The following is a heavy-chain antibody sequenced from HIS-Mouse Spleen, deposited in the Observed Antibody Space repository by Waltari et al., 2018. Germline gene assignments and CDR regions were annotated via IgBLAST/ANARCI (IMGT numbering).Heavy chain of an antibody. CDR3: AREIPYSSSWYDWYFDL. D-gene: IGHD6-13*01. V-gene: IGHV4-39*07. J-gene: IGHJ2*01. Sequence: QLQLQESGPGLVKPSETLSLTCTVSCGSISSSSSYWGWIRQPPGKGLGWIGSIYYSGSTYYNPSLKSRVTISVDTSKNQFSLKLSSVTAADTAVYYCAREIPYSSSWYDWYFDLWGRGTLVTVSS. CDR1: CGSISSSSSY. CDR2: IYYSGST.